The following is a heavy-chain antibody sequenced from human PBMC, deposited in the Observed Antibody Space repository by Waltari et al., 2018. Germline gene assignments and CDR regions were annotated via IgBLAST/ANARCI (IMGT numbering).Heavy chain of an antibody. CDR2: MNPNSGNT. Sequence: QVQLVQSGAEVKKPGASVKVSCRASGYTFTSYDINWVRQATGQGLEWMGWMNPNSGNTDYAQKFQGRVTMTRNTSISTAYIELSSLRSEDTAVYYCARGYPFSFYGSGTYYNVYDYWGQGTLVTVSS. J-gene: IGHJ4*02. CDR1: GYTFTSYD. D-gene: IGHD3-10*01. V-gene: IGHV1-8*01. CDR3: ARGYPFSFYGSGTYYNVYDY.